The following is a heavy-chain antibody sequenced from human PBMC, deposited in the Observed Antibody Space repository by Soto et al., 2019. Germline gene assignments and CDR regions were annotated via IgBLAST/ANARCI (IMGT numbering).Heavy chain of an antibody. Sequence: EVQLVESGGGLVQPGGSLRLSCAASGFTFSSYWMHWVRQAPGKGLVWHSRVNTHGSTTNYADSVKGRFTISRDNAENTLYLQINSLRAEDTAVYYCARGSYHSFWFDYWGQGTLVTVSS. V-gene: IGHV3-74*01. D-gene: IGHD5-18*01. CDR2: VNTHGSTT. CDR1: GFTFSSYW. J-gene: IGHJ4*02. CDR3: ARGSYHSFWFDY.